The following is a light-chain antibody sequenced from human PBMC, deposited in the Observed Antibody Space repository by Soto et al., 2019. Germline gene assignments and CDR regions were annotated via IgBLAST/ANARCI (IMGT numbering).Light chain of an antibody. Sequence: QCVLTRPASVSGAAGEAITISCTGTSSDIGGYKYVSWYQQHPGKAPKLMIYDVSNRPSGVSNRFSGSKSGNTATLTISGLQGEDEAEYYCSSYTGGSTYVFGTGTKVTVL. J-gene: IGLJ1*01. CDR2: DVS. CDR1: SSDIGGYKY. CDR3: SSYTGGSTYV. V-gene: IGLV2-14*01.